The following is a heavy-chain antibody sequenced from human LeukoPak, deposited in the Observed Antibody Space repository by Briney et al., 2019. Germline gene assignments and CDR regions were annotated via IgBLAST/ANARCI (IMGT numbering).Heavy chain of an antibody. Sequence: RPGGSLRLSCVASGFTLSNYWMHWVRQGPGKGLVSVSHINSEGSGTSYADSVKGRFTIPRDIAKNTVYLEMNSLRAEDTAVYYCARGVLTYFDPWGQGTLVTVSS. D-gene: IGHD3-9*01. CDR2: INSEGSGT. J-gene: IGHJ5*02. CDR1: GFTLSNYW. CDR3: ARGVLTYFDP. V-gene: IGHV3-74*01.